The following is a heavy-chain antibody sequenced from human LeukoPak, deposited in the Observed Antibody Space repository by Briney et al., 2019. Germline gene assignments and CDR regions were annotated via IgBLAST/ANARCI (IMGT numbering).Heavy chain of an antibody. CDR3: ATRYCSSTSCYFGY. V-gene: IGHV4-59*01. D-gene: IGHD2-2*01. CDR2: IYYSGST. J-gene: IGHJ4*02. CDR1: GGSISSYY. Sequence: SETLSLTCTISGGSISSYYWSWIRQPPGKGLEWIGYIYYSGSTNYNPSLKSRVTISVDTSKNQFSLKLSSVTAADTAVYYCATRYCSSTSCYFGYWGQGTVVTVSS.